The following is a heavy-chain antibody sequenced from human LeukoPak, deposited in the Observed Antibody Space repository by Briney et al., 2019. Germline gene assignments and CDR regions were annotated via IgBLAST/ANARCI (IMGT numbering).Heavy chain of an antibody. Sequence: GESLKISGQASGYTFTNYWIGWVRQMPGKGRNWMGIIYPGDSDTKYSPSFQRQVTMSADRSIRTAYLQWSSLKASDTAMYYCARRELTPKRFFDFWGEGTLVTVSS. D-gene: IGHD4-23*01. V-gene: IGHV5-51*01. CDR2: IYPGDSDT. J-gene: IGHJ4*02. CDR3: ARRELTPKRFFDF. CDR1: GYTFTNYW.